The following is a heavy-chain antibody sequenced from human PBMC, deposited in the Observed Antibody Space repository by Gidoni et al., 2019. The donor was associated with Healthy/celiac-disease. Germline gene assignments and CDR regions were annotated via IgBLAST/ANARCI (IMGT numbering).Heavy chain of an antibody. CDR3: ARSLGFSYYYGMDV. Sequence: QVQLVQSGAEVKKPGSSVKVSCKGSGGTFSSYAISWVRQAPGQGLEWMGGIIPIFGTANYAQKFQGRVTITADESTSTAYMELSSLRSEDTAVYYCARSLGFSYYYGMDVWGQGTTVTVSS. D-gene: IGHD3-16*01. CDR2: IIPIFGTA. CDR1: GGTFSSYA. J-gene: IGHJ6*02. V-gene: IGHV1-69*01.